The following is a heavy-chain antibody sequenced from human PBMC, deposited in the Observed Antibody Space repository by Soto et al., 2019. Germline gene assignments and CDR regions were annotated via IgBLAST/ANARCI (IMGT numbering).Heavy chain of an antibody. CDR2: IYYSGST. CDR3: ARSLGIGYYYGLDV. D-gene: IGHD3-10*01. V-gene: IGHV4-39*01. Sequence: SETLSLTCTVSGGSISSSSYYWGWIRQPPGKGLEWIGSIYYSGSTYYNPSLKSRVTISVDTSKNQFSLKLSSVTAADAAVYFCARSLGIGYYYGLDVWGQGTTVTVSS. J-gene: IGHJ6*02. CDR1: GGSISSSSYY.